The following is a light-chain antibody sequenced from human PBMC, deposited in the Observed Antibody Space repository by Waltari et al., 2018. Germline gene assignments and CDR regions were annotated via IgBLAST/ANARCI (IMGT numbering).Light chain of an antibody. V-gene: IGLV1-40*01. CDR3: QSYYGSLSASI. J-gene: IGLJ2*01. Sequence: QSVLTQPPSMSGAPGQRVTISCTGSSSHIGAGYDVHWYQQLPGTAPKLLIYSYTNRPSGAPYRCAGAKSGTAASLAIAGLQAEDEADYYCQSYYGSLSASIFGGGTKLTVL. CDR2: SYT. CDR1: SSHIGAGYD.